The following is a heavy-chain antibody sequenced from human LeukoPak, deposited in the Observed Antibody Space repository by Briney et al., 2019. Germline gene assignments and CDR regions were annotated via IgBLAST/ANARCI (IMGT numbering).Heavy chain of an antibody. CDR1: GGTFSSYA. V-gene: IGHV1-69*05. CDR3: ANNTHPDAFDI. D-gene: IGHD5-24*01. J-gene: IGHJ3*02. CDR2: IIPIFGTA. Sequence: GASVKVSCKASGGTFSSYAISWVRQAPGQGLEWMGGIIPIFGTANYAQKFQGRVTITTDESTSTAYMELSSLRSEDTAVYYCANNTHPDAFDIWGQGTMVTVSS.